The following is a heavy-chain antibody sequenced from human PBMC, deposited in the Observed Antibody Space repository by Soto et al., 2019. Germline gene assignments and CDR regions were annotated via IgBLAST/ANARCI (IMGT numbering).Heavy chain of an antibody. J-gene: IGHJ6*02. CDR2: IIPILGTA. V-gene: IGHV1-69*01. CDR1: GGTFGSYA. CDR3: ARELGRGSESYYTDYYYYCDMDV. Sequence: QVQLVQSGAEVKKPGSSVKVSCKASGGTFGSYAISWVRQAPGQGLEWMGGIIPILGTANYAQKFQGRVTITADEPTSTAYMALSSLRSEDTPVYYCARELGRGSESYYTDYYYYCDMDVWGQGTTVTVSS. D-gene: IGHD3-10*01.